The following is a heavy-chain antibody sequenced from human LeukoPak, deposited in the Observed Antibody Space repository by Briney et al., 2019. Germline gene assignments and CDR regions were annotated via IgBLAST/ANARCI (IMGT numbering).Heavy chain of an antibody. CDR2: ISGSGDST. D-gene: IGHD3-22*01. J-gene: IGHJ4*02. CDR1: GFTFSSYA. V-gene: IGHV3-23*01. Sequence: GGSLRLSCAASGFTFSSYAMAWVRQAPGKGLEWVSAISGSGDSTDYADSVKGRFTISRDNSKNILFLQMSSLRADDTAIYYCARQVGFCSDSTCYFDYWGQGALVTVSS. CDR3: ARQVGFCSDSTCYFDY.